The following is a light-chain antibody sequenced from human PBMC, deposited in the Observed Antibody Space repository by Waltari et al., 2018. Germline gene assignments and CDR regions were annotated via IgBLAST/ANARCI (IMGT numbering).Light chain of an antibody. J-gene: IGKJ1*01. Sequence: ETVLTQSPATLSVSPGARATLSCRASQSISTYLAWYQHRSGQAPRLLIHDASTRATGIPARFSGSGSGTDFTLTISGLQSEDFAVYYCQQYKHWPRTFGQGTKVDIK. V-gene: IGKV3-15*01. CDR3: QQYKHWPRT. CDR2: DAS. CDR1: QSISTY.